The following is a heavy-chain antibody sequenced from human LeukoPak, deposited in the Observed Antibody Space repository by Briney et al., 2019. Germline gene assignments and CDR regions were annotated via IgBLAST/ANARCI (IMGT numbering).Heavy chain of an antibody. CDR1: GFTLSSYG. J-gene: IGHJ6*02. CDR2: ISYDGSNK. V-gene: IGHV3-30*18. Sequence: PGGSLRLSCAASGFTLSSYGMHWVRQAPGKGLEWVAVISYDGSNKYYADSVKGRFTISRDNSKNTLYLQMNSLRAEDTAVYYCAKDVGRVINYYYYGMDVWGQGTTVTVSS. CDR3: AKDVGRVINYYYYGMDV. D-gene: IGHD3/OR15-3a*01.